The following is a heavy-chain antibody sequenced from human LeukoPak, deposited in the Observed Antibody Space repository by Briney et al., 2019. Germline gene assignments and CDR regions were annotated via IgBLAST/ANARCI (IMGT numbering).Heavy chain of an antibody. CDR3: ARRGINSVTKRAYDS. J-gene: IGHJ4*02. V-gene: IGHV4-38-2*01. D-gene: IGHD4-17*01. CDR2: VHHSANT. Sequence: SETLSLTCVVSGYSITAGYYWDWIRQSPGKGLEWPGSVHHSANTFPNPSLKSRLTISVDTSKNQFSLRLGSVTAADTAIYFCARRGINSVTKRAYDSWGQGTLVTVSP. CDR1: GYSITAGYY.